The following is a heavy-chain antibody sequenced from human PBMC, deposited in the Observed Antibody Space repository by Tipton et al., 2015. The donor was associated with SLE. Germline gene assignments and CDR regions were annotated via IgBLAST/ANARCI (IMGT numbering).Heavy chain of an antibody. Sequence: PSLTCSVYGGSMGTYYWSWIRQSPERGLEWIGHIYYAGTTNYNPSLESRVTMSVDTSSNQIFLRVSSVTAADTAIYYCARQRNWNRRGALDVWGQGTMVTVSS. CDR2: IYYAGTT. CDR1: GGSMGTYY. V-gene: IGHV4-59*01. D-gene: IGHD1-1*01. J-gene: IGHJ3*01. CDR3: ARQRNWNRRGALDV.